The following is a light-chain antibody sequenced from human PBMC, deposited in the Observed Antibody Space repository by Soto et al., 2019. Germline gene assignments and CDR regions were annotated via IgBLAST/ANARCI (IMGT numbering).Light chain of an antibody. CDR2: TAS. J-gene: IGKJ4*01. V-gene: IGKV1-6*02. CDR1: QDIRKD. CDR3: LQDHNYPLT. Sequence: AIQMTQSPSSLSASIGDRVTITFRASQDIRKDLGWYQQKPGKAPKLLIYTASNLQSGVPSRFSGSGSGTDFTLTISSLHPEDFATYFCLQDHNYPLTFGGGTKVDI.